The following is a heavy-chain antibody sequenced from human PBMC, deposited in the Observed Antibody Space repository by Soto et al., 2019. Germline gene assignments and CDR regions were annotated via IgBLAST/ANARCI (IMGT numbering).Heavy chain of an antibody. D-gene: IGHD2-2*01. CDR3: ALCRSTSCFLTSTFAY. V-gene: IGHV1-18*01. CDR2: ISAYNGNT. J-gene: IGHJ4*02. Sequence: ASVKVSCKASGYTFTSHGISWVRQAPGQGLEWMGWISAYNGNTNYAQKLQGRVTMTTDTSTSTAYMELRSLRSDDTAVYYCALCRSTSCFLTSTFAYWGQGTLVTVSP. CDR1: GYTFTSHG.